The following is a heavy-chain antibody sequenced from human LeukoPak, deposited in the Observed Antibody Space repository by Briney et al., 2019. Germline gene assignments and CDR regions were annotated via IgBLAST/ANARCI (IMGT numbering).Heavy chain of an antibody. CDR2: NYPGDSDT. CDR3: ARPSSSWYFDY. J-gene: IGHJ4*02. D-gene: IGHD6-13*01. CDR1: GYSFTSYW. V-gene: IGHV5-51*01. Sequence: GESLKISCKGSGYSFTSYWIGWVRPMPGKGLEWRGNNYPGDSDTRNSPSFQGQVTISPDKSISTAYLQWSSLKASDTAMYYCARPSSSWYFDYWGQGPLVTVSS.